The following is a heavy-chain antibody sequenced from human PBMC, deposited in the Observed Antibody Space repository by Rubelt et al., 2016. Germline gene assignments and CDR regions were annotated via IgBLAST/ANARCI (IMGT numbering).Heavy chain of an antibody. Sequence: QVQLVQSGAEVKKPGASVKVSCKASGYTFTSYGISWVRQAPGQGLEWMGWISAYNGNTNYAQKLQGGVTMTRVTSTSTAYMELRSLGSDDSAVYYWERCYGSGSYGNWFDPWGQGTLVTVSS. D-gene: IGHD3-10*01. CDR3: ERCYGSGSYGNWFDP. CDR2: ISAYNGNT. CDR1: GYTFTSYG. J-gene: IGHJ5*02. V-gene: IGHV1-18*01.